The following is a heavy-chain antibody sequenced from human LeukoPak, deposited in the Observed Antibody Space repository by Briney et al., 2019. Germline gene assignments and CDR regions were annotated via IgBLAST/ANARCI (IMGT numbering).Heavy chain of an antibody. J-gene: IGHJ2*01. CDR2: IYYSVRI. CDR1: GGSIGSYY. V-gene: IGHV4-59*01. Sequence: SETLSLTCTVSGGSIGSYYWSWIRQSPGKGLEWIGYIYYSVRINYSPSLKSRVTISLDTPKNEFSLRLSSVTAADTAEYYCARGSVRDYHWYFDLWGRGTLVTVSS. D-gene: IGHD5-24*01. CDR3: ARGSVRDYHWYFDL.